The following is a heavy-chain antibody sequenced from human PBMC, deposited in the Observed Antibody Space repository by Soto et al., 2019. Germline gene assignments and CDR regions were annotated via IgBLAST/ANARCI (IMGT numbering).Heavy chain of an antibody. Sequence: PWGSLRLSCVASGFTFSDYYMSWIRQAPGKGLEWVSYISSSGSTIYYADSVKGRFTISRDNAKNSLYLQMNSLRAEDTAVYYCATPSVHTAYGFDPWGTGTLVTVSS. V-gene: IGHV3-11*01. CDR3: ATPSVHTAYGFDP. CDR1: GFTFSDYY. J-gene: IGHJ5*02. D-gene: IGHD5-18*01. CDR2: ISSSGSTI.